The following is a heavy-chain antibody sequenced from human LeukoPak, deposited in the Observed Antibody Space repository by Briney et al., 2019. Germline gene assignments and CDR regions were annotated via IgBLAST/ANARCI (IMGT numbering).Heavy chain of an antibody. Sequence: PSQTLSLTCTVSGGSISSGSYYWSWIRQPAGKGLEWIGRIYTSGSTNYNPSLKSRVTISVDTSKNQFSLKLSSVTAADTAVYYCAAADGNYDILTGYLSLFYFDYWGQGTLVTVSS. D-gene: IGHD3-9*01. J-gene: IGHJ4*02. CDR1: GGSISSGSYY. CDR2: IYTSGST. CDR3: AAADGNYDILTGYLSLFYFDY. V-gene: IGHV4-61*02.